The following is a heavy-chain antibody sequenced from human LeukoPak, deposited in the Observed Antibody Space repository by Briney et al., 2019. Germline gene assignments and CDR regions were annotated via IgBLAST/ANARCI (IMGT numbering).Heavy chain of an antibody. CDR3: ARDWGVSARPGYMDV. D-gene: IGHD6-6*01. Sequence: PSETLSLTCSVSGGSITSSSYYWGWIRQPPGKGLEWIATINYSGTTHYNPSLQSRVTMSADTSKNQFSLKLSSVTAADTAVYYCARDWGVSARPGYMDVWGKGTTVTVSS. CDR1: GGSITSSSYY. CDR2: INYSGTT. J-gene: IGHJ6*03. V-gene: IGHV4-39*07.